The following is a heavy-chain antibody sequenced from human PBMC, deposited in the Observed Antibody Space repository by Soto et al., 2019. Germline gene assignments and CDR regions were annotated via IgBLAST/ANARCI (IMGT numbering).Heavy chain of an antibody. J-gene: IGHJ5*02. CDR1: GGSIRSSTYY. D-gene: IGHD3-16*01. CDR3: ARHTTSLITTWFDP. CDR2: IFFSGST. V-gene: IGHV4-39*01. Sequence: PSETLSLTCTVSGGSIRSSTYYWGWIRQPPGKGLEWIGNIFFSGSTFYNPSLKSRVTISVDTSKNQFSLKLSSVTAADTAVYYCARHTTSLITTWFDPWGQGTLVTVSS.